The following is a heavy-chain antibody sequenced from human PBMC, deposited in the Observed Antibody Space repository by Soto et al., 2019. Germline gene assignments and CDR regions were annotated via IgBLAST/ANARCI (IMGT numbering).Heavy chain of an antibody. V-gene: IGHV6-1*01. D-gene: IGHD6-25*01. J-gene: IGHJ6*02. CDR3: VRERAEDSSGSWPTYYYYYGMDV. CDR1: GDSVSSNSAA. CDR2: PYYRSKWYN. Sequence: SQTLSLTCAISGDSVSSNSAAWNWIRQSPSRGLEWLCRPYYRSKWYNDYAVSVKSRITIKPDTSKNQFSLQLNSVSPEDTAVYYCVRERAEDSSGSWPTYYYYYGMDVWAQGTTVTVSS.